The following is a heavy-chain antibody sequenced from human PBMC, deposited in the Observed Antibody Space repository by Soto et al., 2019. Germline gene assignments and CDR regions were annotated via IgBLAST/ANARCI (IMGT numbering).Heavy chain of an antibody. CDR1: GFTLSGVD. CDR2: MSYDGRNQ. D-gene: IGHD6-6*01. V-gene: IGHV3-30*18. CDR3: AKGGWYTSSSRSDG. Sequence: QVQLVESGGGVVQPGTSLRLSCSASGFTLSGVDMHWVRQAPGKGLEWVAVMSYDGRNQYYADSVKGRFTVSRDSSKSTLYLQMNSLRTEDAAVYYCAKGGWYTSSSRSDGWGQGTLVTVSS. J-gene: IGHJ4*02.